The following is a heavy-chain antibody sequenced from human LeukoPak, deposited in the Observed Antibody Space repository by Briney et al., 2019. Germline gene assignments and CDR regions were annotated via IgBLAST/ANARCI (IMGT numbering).Heavy chain of an antibody. J-gene: IGHJ4*02. CDR1: GFIFNTYV. V-gene: IGHV3-23*01. Sequence: GGSLTLSCAASGFIFNTYVMSWVRQAPGKGLEWVSAISGSGDSTYYADSVKGRFTISRDNSKNTLYLQMNSLRVEDTALYYCAKEVGYDRSDYLVYWGQGTLVTVSS. CDR3: AKEVGYDRSDYLVY. D-gene: IGHD3-22*01. CDR2: ISGSGDST.